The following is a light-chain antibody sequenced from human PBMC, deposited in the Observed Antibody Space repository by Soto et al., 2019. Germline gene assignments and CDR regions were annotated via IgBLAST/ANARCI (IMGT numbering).Light chain of an antibody. CDR3: QQLRSYPST. V-gene: IGKV1-9*01. J-gene: IGKJ4*01. CDR2: AAS. Sequence: IQLTQSPSSLSASVGDRVTITCRASQDISSSLGWYQQKPGKAPKLLIYAASILQSGVPSRFSGSGVGTDCTLTISILQAEDFASYFCQQLRSYPSTFGGGTKVEIK. CDR1: QDISSS.